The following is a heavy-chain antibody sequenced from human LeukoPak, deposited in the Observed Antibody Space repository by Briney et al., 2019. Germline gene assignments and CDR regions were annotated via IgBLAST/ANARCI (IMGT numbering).Heavy chain of an antibody. CDR2: IYNSGTT. D-gene: IGHD1-26*01. CDR1: GSSFSSYY. V-gene: IGHV4-4*07. Sequence: SETLSLTCTVSGSSFSSYYWTWIRQPAGKRLEWIGRIYNSGTTNYSPSLESRVTMSLDTSKNRFSLSLSSVTAADTAVYYCARDRLGATGHWRIDVWGRGTLVTVSS. CDR3: ARDRLGATGHWRIDV. J-gene: IGHJ2*01.